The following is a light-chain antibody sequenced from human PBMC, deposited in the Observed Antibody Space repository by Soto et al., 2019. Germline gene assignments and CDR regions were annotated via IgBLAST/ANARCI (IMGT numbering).Light chain of an antibody. CDR1: QSVSSS. CDR3: QERSNWPLVT. J-gene: IGKJ3*01. V-gene: IGKV3-11*01. CDR2: DTS. Sequence: EVVLTQSPATLSLSPGERATLSCRASQSVSSSLAWYQQKPGQAPRLLIFDTSNRATGIPARFSGSGSGTDFTLTISSLEPEDFAVYYCQERSNWPLVTFGPGTKVDIK.